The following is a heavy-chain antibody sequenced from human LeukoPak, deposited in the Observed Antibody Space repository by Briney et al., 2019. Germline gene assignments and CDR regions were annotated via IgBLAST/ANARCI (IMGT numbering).Heavy chain of an antibody. CDR3: AREYYDRTSSLGD. Sequence: ASVKVSCKASGYTFTGYYMHWVRQAPGQGLEWMGWINPNSGGTNYAQKFQGRVTMTRDTSISTAYMELNRLRSDDMAVYYCAREYYDRTSSLGDWGQGTLVTVSS. CDR2: INPNSGGT. D-gene: IGHD3-22*01. V-gene: IGHV1-2*02. J-gene: IGHJ4*02. CDR1: GYTFTGYY.